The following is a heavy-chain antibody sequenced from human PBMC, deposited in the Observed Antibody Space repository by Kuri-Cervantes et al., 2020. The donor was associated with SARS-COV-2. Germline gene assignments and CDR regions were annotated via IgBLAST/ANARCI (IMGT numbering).Heavy chain of an antibody. V-gene: IGHV3-53*01. CDR2: IYSGGST. J-gene: IGHJ4*02. CDR1: GFTVSSNY. CDR3: ARSIIAVAGFGGRDY. D-gene: IGHD6-19*01. Sequence: GGSLRLSCAASGFTVSSNYMSWVRQAPGKGLEWVSVIYSGGSTYYADSVKGRFTISRDNSKNTLYLQMNSLRAEDTAVYYCARSIIAVAGFGGRDYWGQGTLVTVS.